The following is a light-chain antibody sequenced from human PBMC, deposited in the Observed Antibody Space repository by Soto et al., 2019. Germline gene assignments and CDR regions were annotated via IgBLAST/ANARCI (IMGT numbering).Light chain of an antibody. J-gene: IGKJ2*01. CDR2: GAS. Sequence: EIIMTQSPATLSVSPGEGVTLSCRASQGIGDTLAWYQQKPGQAPRLLIHGASTRATGIPARFSGSGSGAEFTLTISSLQSEDFAVYYCHQYDDWPPGYTFGQGTKLEI. CDR3: HQYDDWPPGYT. V-gene: IGKV3-15*01. CDR1: QGIGDT.